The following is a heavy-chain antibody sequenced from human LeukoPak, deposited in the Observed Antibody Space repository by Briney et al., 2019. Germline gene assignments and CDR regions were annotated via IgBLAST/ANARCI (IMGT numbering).Heavy chain of an antibody. D-gene: IGHD1-26*01. CDR1: GYTFTSYD. CDR3: ARDTASGSPGFDP. J-gene: IGHJ5*02. Sequence: ASVKVSCKASGYTFTSYDISWVRQAPGQGLEWMGGIIPIFGTANYAQKFQGRVTITADESTSTAYMELSSLRSEDTAVYYCARDTASGSPGFDPWGQGTLVTVSS. CDR2: IIPIFGTA. V-gene: IGHV1-69*13.